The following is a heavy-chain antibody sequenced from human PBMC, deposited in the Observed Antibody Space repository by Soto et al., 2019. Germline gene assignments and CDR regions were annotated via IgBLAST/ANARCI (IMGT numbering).Heavy chain of an antibody. Sequence: QVQLVESGGGVVQPGRSLRLSCAASGFTFSSYGMHWVRQAPGKGVEWVAVIWYDGSNKYYADYVKGRFTISRDNSKNTLYLQRNSLRAEDTAVYYCARAPRYGDLDYWGQGTLVTVSS. CDR2: IWYDGSNK. D-gene: IGHD4-17*01. CDR3: ARAPRYGDLDY. J-gene: IGHJ4*02. CDR1: GFTFSSYG. V-gene: IGHV3-33*01.